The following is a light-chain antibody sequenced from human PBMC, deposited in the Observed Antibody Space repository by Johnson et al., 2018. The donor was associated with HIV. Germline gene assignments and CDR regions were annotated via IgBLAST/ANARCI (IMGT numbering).Light chain of an antibody. Sequence: QSMLTQPPSVSAAPGQKVTISCSGSSSTIGNNDVSWYQLLPGTAPKLLIYKNDQRPPGIHDRFSGSKSGTSATLGITGLQTGDEADSYCGTWDTSRSGGGVFGTGTKVTVL. CDR2: KND. CDR1: SSTIGNND. J-gene: IGLJ1*01. CDR3: GTWDTSRSGGGV. V-gene: IGLV1-51*02.